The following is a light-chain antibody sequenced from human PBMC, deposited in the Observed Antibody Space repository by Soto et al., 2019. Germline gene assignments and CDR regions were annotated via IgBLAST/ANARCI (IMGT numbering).Light chain of an antibody. CDR2: GTS. CDR3: QQYGTSPKT. V-gene: IGKV3-20*01. J-gene: IGKJ1*01. Sequence: VLTQSPGALSLSPGEKATLCCRASQSVSSRYLAWYQQKPGQAPRLLIYGTSNRATGIPDRFTGSGSGTEFTLTIIRLEREDFAVYYCQQYGTSPKTFAQRTKVDIK. CDR1: QSVSSRY.